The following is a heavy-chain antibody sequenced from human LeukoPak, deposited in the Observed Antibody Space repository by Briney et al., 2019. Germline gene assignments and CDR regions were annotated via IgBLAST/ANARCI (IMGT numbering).Heavy chain of an antibody. CDR2: INHRGST. J-gene: IGHJ4*02. Sequence: SETLSLTCAVYGESFSGYYWSWIRQPPGKGLEWIGEINHRGSTNYNPSLKSRVNISVDTSKNQFSLKLSSVTAADTAVYYCARGPGGTVGTFDYWGQGTLVTVSS. D-gene: IGHD4-23*01. CDR3: ARGPGGTVGTFDY. V-gene: IGHV4-34*01. CDR1: GESFSGYY.